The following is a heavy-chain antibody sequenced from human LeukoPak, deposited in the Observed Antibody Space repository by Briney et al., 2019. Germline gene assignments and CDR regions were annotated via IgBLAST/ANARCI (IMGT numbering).Heavy chain of an antibody. Sequence: SETLSLTCTVSGGSISSYYWSWIRQPPGKGLEWIGYIYYSGSTNYNPSLRSRVTISVDTSKNQFSLKLSSVTAADTAVYYCARAGRDRRVGPWFAPWGQGTLVTVSS. D-gene: IGHD2-21*01. CDR3: ARAGRDRRVGPWFAP. CDR1: GGSISSYY. V-gene: IGHV4-59*01. J-gene: IGHJ5*02. CDR2: IYYSGST.